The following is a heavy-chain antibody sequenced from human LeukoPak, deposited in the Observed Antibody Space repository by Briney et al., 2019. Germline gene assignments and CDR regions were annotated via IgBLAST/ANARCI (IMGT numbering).Heavy chain of an antibody. CDR2: ISRSGTDI. CDR1: GFTFSVYE. V-gene: IGHV3-48*03. Sequence: PGGSLRLSCAASGFTFSVYEMSWVRQAPGKGLEWVAYISRSGTDIYYADSVKGRFTTSRDNAKHSLYLQMNSLRAEDTAVYYCARLPSGTYSDYFDYWGQGTLVTVSS. D-gene: IGHD1-26*01. J-gene: IGHJ4*02. CDR3: ARLPSGTYSDYFDY.